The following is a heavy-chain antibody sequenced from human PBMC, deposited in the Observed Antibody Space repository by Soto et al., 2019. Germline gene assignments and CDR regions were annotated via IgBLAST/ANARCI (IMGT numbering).Heavy chain of an antibody. J-gene: IGHJ4*02. V-gene: IGHV4-30-2*01. CDR2: MYHSGST. CDR1: GGSISSGGYS. D-gene: IGHD2-2*01. CDR3: ARVPDY. Sequence: SETLSLTCAVSGGSISSGGYSWSWIRQPPGKGLEWIEYMYHSGSTYYNPSLKSRVTISIDRSENQFSLKLSSVTAADTAMYYCARVPDYWGQGILVTVSS.